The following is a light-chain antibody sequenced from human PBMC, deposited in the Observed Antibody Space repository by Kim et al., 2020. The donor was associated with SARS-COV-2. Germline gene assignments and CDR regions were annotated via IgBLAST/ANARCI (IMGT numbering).Light chain of an antibody. V-gene: IGLV2-14*03. CDR3: SSYTITSTVL. CDR2: DVS. Sequence: QSALTQPASVSGSPGQSITISCTGTSSDVGGYNYVSWYQQHPGKAPKLMIYDVSNRPSGVSNRFSGSKSGNTASLTISGLQAEDEADYYCSSYTITSTVLFGGGTQLTVL. CDR1: SSDVGGYNY. J-gene: IGLJ2*01.